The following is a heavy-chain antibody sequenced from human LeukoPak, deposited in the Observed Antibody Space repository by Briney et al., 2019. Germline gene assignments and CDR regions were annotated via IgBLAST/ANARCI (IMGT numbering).Heavy chain of an antibody. J-gene: IGHJ4*02. D-gene: IGHD4-23*01. CDR2: ISYDGSNK. CDR1: GLTFRNYG. CDR3: AKVGGNKYYFDY. Sequence: GTSLRLSCAASGLTFRNYGMHWVRQAPGKGLEWVAVISYDGSNKYYADSVKGRFTISRDNSKNTLYLQMNSLRAEDTAVYYCAKVGGNKYYFDYWGQGTLVTVSS. V-gene: IGHV3-30*18.